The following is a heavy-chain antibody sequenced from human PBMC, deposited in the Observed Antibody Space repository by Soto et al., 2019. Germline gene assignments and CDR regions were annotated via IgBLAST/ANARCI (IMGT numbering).Heavy chain of an antibody. D-gene: IGHD3-16*02. CDR2: IYYSGST. CDR3: AKTYYDYVWGSYRPDAFDI. V-gene: IGHV4-39*01. CDR1: GGSISSSSYY. J-gene: IGHJ3*02. Sequence: SETLSLTCTVSGGSISSSSYYWGWIRQPPGKGLEWIGSIYYSGSTYYNPSLKSRVTISVDTSKNQFSLKLSSVTAADTAVYYCAKTYYDYVWGSYRPDAFDIWGQGTLVTVSS.